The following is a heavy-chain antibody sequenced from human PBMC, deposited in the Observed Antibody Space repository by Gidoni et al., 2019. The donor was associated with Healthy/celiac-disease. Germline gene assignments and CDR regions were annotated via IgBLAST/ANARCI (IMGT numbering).Heavy chain of an antibody. CDR3: ARDRIVRGALFDY. CDR1: GGSISSGSYY. V-gene: IGHV4-61*02. CDR2: IYTSGST. D-gene: IGHD3-10*01. Sequence: QVQLQESGPGLVKPSQTLSPTCTVSGGSISSGSYYWSWNRQPAGKGLGWIGRIYTSGSTNYNPSLKSRVTISVDTSKNQFSLKLSSVTAADTAVYYCARDRIVRGALFDYWGQGTLVTVSS. J-gene: IGHJ4*02.